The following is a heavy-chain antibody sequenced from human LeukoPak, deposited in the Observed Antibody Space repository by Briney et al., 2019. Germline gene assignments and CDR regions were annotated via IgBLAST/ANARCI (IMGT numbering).Heavy chain of an antibody. CDR2: IYTSGST. D-gene: IGHD6-25*01. CDR3: ARVVHIAASYYFDY. V-gene: IGHV4-4*07. J-gene: IGHJ4*02. Sequence: PSETLSLTCTVSGGSISSYYWSWIRQPAGKGLEWIGRIYTSGSTNYNPSLKSRVTMSVDTSKNQFSLKLSSVTAADTAVYYCARVVHIAASYYFDYWGQGTLVTVSS. CDR1: GGSISSYY.